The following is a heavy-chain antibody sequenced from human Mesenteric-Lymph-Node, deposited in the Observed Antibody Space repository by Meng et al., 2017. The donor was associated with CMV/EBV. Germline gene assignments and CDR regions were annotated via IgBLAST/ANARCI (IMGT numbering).Heavy chain of an antibody. CDR3: ARGRETSYYYYYGMDV. CDR1: GGTFSSYA. Sequence: SVKVSCKASGGTFSSYAISWVRQAPGQGLEWMGGIIPIFGTANYAQKFQGRVTITTDESTSTAYMELSNLRSEDTAVYYCARGRETSYYYYYGMDVWGQGTTVTVSS. D-gene: IGHD1-14*01. CDR2: IIPIFGTA. V-gene: IGHV1-69*05. J-gene: IGHJ6*02.